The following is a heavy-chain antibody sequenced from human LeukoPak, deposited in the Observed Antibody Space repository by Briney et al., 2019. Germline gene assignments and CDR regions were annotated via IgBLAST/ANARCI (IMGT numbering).Heavy chain of an antibody. CDR1: GGSISSSSYY. V-gene: IGHV4-39*01. CDR2: IYYSGST. J-gene: IGHJ4*02. Sequence: SSETLSLTCTVSGGSISSSSYYWGWIRQPPGKGLEWIGSIYYSGSTYYNPSLKSRVTISVDTSKNQFSLKLSSVTAADTAVYYCARRIPPDGYFDYWGQGTLVTVSS. D-gene: IGHD2-21*01. CDR3: ARRIPPDGYFDY.